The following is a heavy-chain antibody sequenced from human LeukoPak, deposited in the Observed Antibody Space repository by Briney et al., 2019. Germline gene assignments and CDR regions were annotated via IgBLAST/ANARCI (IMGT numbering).Heavy chain of an antibody. CDR3: ARGLLVAAGIDY. Sequence: GGSLRLSCAASGFTFSRYWMSWVRQAPGKGLEWVANIKQDGSEKNHVDSVKGRFTISRDNAKNSLYLQMSSLRAEDTAVYYCARGLLVAAGIDYWGQGALVTVSS. CDR1: GFTFSRYW. D-gene: IGHD6-13*01. J-gene: IGHJ4*02. CDR2: IKQDGSEK. V-gene: IGHV3-7*04.